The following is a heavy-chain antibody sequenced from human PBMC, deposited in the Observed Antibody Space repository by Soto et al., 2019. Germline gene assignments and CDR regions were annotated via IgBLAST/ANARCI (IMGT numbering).Heavy chain of an antibody. CDR2: ISWNSDDR. CDR3: LKKNEFSFAS. V-gene: IGHV3-9*01. CDR1: GFIFDDYA. D-gene: IGHD1-1*01. Sequence: PGGSLRLSCAASGFIFDDYAMHWVRQVPGKGLEWVSGISWNSDDRAYADSVKGRFTISRDNAKNALYLQLNSLRAEDTAFYYCLKKNEFSFASWGQGTLVTVSS. J-gene: IGHJ4*01.